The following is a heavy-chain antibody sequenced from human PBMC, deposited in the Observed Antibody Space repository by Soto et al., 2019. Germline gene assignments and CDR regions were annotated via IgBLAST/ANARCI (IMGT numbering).Heavy chain of an antibody. CDR1: GFIFSSYW. CDR3: ARATGADKEDY. J-gene: IGHJ4*02. V-gene: IGHV3-7*04. D-gene: IGHD3-10*01. Sequence: EVPLVESGGGLVQPGGSLRLSCSASGFIFSSYWMSWLRQAPGKGLEWVASMNEYGSERYYVDSVKGRFTISRDNARTSLYLQMNSLRAEDTAFYYCARATGADKEDYWGQGPLVPVSP. CDR2: MNEYGSER.